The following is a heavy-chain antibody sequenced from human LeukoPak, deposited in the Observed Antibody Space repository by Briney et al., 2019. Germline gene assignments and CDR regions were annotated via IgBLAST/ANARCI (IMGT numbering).Heavy chain of an antibody. D-gene: IGHD2-15*01. J-gene: IGHJ5*02. V-gene: IGHV3-21*01. CDR2: ISASRSYI. Sequence: GGSLRLSCAASGFTFSSYSMNWVRPAPGKGLEWVSSISASRSYIYYAESVKGRFTVYRDTARNSMYLKMNSLRGEDTAVYYCARAAEVVAATSSWFDPWGQGTLVTVSS. CDR1: GFTFSSYS. CDR3: ARAAEVVAATSSWFDP.